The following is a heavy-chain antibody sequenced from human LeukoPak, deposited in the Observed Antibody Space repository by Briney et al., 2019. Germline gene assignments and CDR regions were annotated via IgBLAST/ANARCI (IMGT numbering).Heavy chain of an antibody. V-gene: IGHV7-4-1*02. CDR1: GYTFTSYA. J-gene: IGHJ4*02. CDR2: INTNTGNP. CDR3: ARGLLVVVAEGIDY. Sequence: ASVKVSCKASGYTFTSYAMNWVRQAPGQGLEWMGWINTNTGNPTYAQGFTGRFVFSLDTSVSTAYLQISSLKAEDTAVYYCARGLLVVVAEGIDYWGQGTLVTVSS. D-gene: IGHD2-15*01.